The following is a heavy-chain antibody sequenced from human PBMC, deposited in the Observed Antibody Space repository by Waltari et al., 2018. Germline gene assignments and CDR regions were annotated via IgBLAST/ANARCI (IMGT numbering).Heavy chain of an antibody. CDR2: VDPEDGET. CDR1: GYTFTDYY. D-gene: IGHD1-7*01. Sequence: EVQLVQSGAEVKKPGATVKISCKASGYTFTDYYMHWVQQAPGKGLEWMGLVDPEDGETIDAEKFQGRVTITADTSTDTAYMELSSLRSEDTAVYYCATDPTTFFPLKEYKDYWGQGTLVTVSS. V-gene: IGHV1-69-2*01. CDR3: ATDPTTFFPLKEYKDY. J-gene: IGHJ4*02.